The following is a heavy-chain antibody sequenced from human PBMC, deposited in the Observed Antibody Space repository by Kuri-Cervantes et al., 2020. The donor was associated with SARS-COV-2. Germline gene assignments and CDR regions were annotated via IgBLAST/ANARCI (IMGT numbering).Heavy chain of an antibody. Sequence: LSLTCAASGFTFDDYGMSWVRQAPGKGLEWVSGINWNGGSTGYADSVKGRFTISRDNSKNTLYLQMNSLRAEDTAVYYCARESSGGSGSFYYYGMDVWGQGTTVTVSS. CDR3: ARESSGGSGSFYYYGMDV. CDR2: INWNGGST. J-gene: IGHJ6*02. CDR1: GFTFDDYG. V-gene: IGHV3-20*04. D-gene: IGHD3-10*01.